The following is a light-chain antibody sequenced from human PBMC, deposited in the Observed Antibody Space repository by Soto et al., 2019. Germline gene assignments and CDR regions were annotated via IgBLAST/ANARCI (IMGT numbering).Light chain of an antibody. J-gene: IGKJ5*01. V-gene: IGKV1-33*01. CDR3: QQYDNLPIT. CDR2: AAS. CDR1: QSISSY. Sequence: DIQMTQSPSSLSAPVGDRVTITCRASQSISSYLNWYQQKPGKAPKLLIYAASSLQSGVPSRFSGSGSGTDFTFTISSLQPEDIATYYCQQYDNLPITFGQGTRLEIK.